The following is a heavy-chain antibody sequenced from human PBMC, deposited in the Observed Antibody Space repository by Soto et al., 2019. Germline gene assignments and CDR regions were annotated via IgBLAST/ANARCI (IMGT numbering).Heavy chain of an antibody. J-gene: IGHJ4*02. V-gene: IGHV4-4*02. CDR2: IYHSGST. CDR1: GGSISSSFW. D-gene: IGHD6-6*01. Sequence: TLSLTCAVSGGSISSSFWWNWVRQPPGKGLEWIGEIYHSGSTNYNPSLKSRVTLSVDKSKNQFSLRLSSVTAADTAVYYCAKYNSSSPLGNWGQGTLVTVSS. CDR3: AKYNSSSPLGN.